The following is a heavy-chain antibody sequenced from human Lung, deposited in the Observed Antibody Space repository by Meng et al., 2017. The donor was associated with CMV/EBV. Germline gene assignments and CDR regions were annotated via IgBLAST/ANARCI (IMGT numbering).Heavy chain of an antibody. D-gene: IGHD3-22*01. CDR1: GFSFSTGGVG. V-gene: IGHV2-5*02. CDR2: IYWDGDK. CDR3: ARQSYYDDSGYYFDY. Sequence: QITLKEAGPTLLKPXXTFTLTXTVSGFSFSTGGVGVGWIRQPPGKALEWLALIYWDGDKRYSPSLENRLVITKDTSRNLVVLAMTNMDPVDTATYYCARQSYYDDSGYYFDYGGQGTLVTVSS. J-gene: IGHJ4*02.